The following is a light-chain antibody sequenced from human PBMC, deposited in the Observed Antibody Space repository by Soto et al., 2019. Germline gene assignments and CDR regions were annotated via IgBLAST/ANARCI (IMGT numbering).Light chain of an antibody. Sequence: IQMTQSPSTLSASVGDRVTITCRAIQSIGTWLAWYQHRPGKAPSVXIYDASTLRSGVPSRFSGSGSGTEFTLTISSLQADDFATDDCQQSDTYTLTFGQGTRLEIK. CDR1: QSIGTW. CDR3: QQSDTYTLT. J-gene: IGKJ5*01. CDR2: DAS. V-gene: IGKV1-5*01.